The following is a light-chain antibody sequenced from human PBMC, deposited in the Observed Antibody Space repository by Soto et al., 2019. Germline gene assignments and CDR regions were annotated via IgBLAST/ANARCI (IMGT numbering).Light chain of an antibody. Sequence: QSVLTQLPSASGSPGQSVTISCTGTSSDIGSYDYVSWYQQHPGKAPKLMIYEVSQRPSGVPDRFSGSKSGNTASLTVSGLQAEDEVDYYCSLYGGSNKFVFGTGTKVTVL. CDR3: SLYGGSNKFV. CDR2: EVS. V-gene: IGLV2-8*01. J-gene: IGLJ1*01. CDR1: SSDIGSYDY.